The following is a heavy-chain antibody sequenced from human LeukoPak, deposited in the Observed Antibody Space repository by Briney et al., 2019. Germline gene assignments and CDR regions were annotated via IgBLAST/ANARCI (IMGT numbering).Heavy chain of an antibody. CDR1: GYTFSDHY. J-gene: IGHJ6*03. D-gene: IGHD3-10*01. CDR2: VDAEDGET. Sequence: ASVKTSCKASGYTFSDHYMHWVRQAPGKGLEWMGRVDAEDGETIYAENFHGRVIITADTSTSTAYMELSSLRSEDTAVYYCATDRIDYGSGRRCYMDVWGKGTTVTVSS. V-gene: IGHV1-69-2*01. CDR3: ATDRIDYGSGRRCYMDV.